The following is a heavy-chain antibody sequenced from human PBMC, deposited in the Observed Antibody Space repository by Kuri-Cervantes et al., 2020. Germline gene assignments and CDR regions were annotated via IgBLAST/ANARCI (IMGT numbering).Heavy chain of an antibody. J-gene: IGHJ6*02. D-gene: IGHD5-18*01. Sequence: ASVKVSCKASGYTFTSYYMHWVRQAPGQGLEWMGIINPSGGSTSYAQKFQGRVTMTRDTSTSTVYMELSSLRSEDTAVYYCARENRGQLWYHGPGGGMDVWGQGTTVTVSS. V-gene: IGHV1-46*01. CDR1: GYTFTSYY. CDR2: INPSGGST. CDR3: ARENRGQLWYHGPGGGMDV.